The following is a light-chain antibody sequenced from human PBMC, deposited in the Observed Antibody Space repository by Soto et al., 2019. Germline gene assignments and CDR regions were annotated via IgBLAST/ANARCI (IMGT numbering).Light chain of an antibody. J-gene: IGLJ1*01. CDR2: RND. CDR1: SSYIGSKY. Sequence: QSVLTQPPSASVTPGQRVTISCSGSSSYIGSKYVYWYQQLPGTAPKLLIYRNDQRPSRISDRFSGSKSGTSASLAISGLRSEDEADYYCAAWDDSLSGYVFGTGTKVTVL. V-gene: IGLV1-47*01. CDR3: AAWDDSLSGYV.